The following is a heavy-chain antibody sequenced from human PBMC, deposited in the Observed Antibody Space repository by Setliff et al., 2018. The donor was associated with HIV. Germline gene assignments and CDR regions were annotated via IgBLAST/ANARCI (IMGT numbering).Heavy chain of an antibody. CDR3: ARRLYYYDSSGRNYDAFDI. CDR2: IYYSGST. J-gene: IGHJ3*02. D-gene: IGHD3-22*01. V-gene: IGHV4-59*08. Sequence: SETLSLTCTVSGGSITSYYWSWIRQPPGKGLEWIGYIYYSGSTNYNPSLKSRVTILVDTSKYQFSLKLSSVTAADTAVYYCARRLYYYDSSGRNYDAFDIWGQGTMVTVSS. CDR1: GGSITSYY.